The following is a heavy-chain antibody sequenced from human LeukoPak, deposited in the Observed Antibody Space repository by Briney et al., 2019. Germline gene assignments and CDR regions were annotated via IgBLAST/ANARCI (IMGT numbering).Heavy chain of an antibody. Sequence: ASVKVSCKASGGTFSSYAISWVRQAPGQGLEWMGIINPSGGSTSYAQKFQGRVTMTRDMSTSTVYMELSSLRSEDTAVYYCARDIRSKVIVVSNVPPTRLDYWGQGTLVTVSS. CDR2: INPSGGST. V-gene: IGHV1-46*01. CDR3: ARDIRSKVIVVSNVPPTRLDY. D-gene: IGHD3-22*01. J-gene: IGHJ4*02. CDR1: GGTFSSYA.